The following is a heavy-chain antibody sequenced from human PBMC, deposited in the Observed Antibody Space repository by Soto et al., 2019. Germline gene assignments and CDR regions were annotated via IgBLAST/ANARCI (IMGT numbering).Heavy chain of an antibody. CDR1: GFTFRQYG. Sequence: QVQLVESGGGVVQPGTSLRLSCAASGFTFRQYGMHWVRQAAGKGLDWVAVIFYDGFNEYYADSVRGRFTISRDNAGNMVYLQMNSLRAEDTPVYYCVRGLGSGLHHSCLDLWGQGTAVVVSS. D-gene: IGHD6-19*01. CDR3: VRGLGSGLHHSCLDL. J-gene: IGHJ3*01. V-gene: IGHV3-33*01. CDR2: IFYDGFNE.